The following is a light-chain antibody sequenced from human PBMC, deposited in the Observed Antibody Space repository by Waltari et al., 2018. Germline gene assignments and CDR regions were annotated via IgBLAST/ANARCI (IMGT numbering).Light chain of an antibody. CDR1: QDISNY. V-gene: IGKV1-39*01. Sequence: DIQMTQSPSSLSASVGARVTITCRASQDISNYLSWYQQKPGKAPKLLIYVASSLQSGVPSRFSGSGSGTDFTLTISSLQPEDFATYYCLQGYYYHTFGQGTKLEVK. J-gene: IGKJ2*01. CDR3: LQGYYYHT. CDR2: VAS.